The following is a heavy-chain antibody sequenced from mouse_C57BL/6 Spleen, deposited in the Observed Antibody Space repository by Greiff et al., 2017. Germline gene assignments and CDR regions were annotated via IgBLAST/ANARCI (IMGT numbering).Heavy chain of an antibody. J-gene: IGHJ2*01. V-gene: IGHV3-1*01. CDR1: GYSITSGYD. D-gene: IGHD1-1*02. CDR3: ARAGGSICCDY. Sequence: EVKLMESGPGMVKPSQSLSLTCTVTGYSITSGYDWHWIRHFPGNKLEWMGYISYSGNTNYNPSLKSRISITHDTSKNHVFLKLNSVTTEDTATYYCARAGGSICCDYWGQGTTLTVSS. CDR2: ISYSGNT.